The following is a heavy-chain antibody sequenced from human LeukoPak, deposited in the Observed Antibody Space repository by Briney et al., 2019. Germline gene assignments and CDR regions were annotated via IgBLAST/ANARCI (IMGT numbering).Heavy chain of an antibody. CDR2: ISTSSSYI. D-gene: IGHD3-9*01. CDR1: GFTFSNYN. Sequence: GGSLRLSCAASGFTFSNYNMNWVRQAPGKGLEWVSSISTSSSYIYYADSLKGRFTISRDNAKNSLYLQMNTLRVEDTAVYYCTRDLMDYDVSTGLHHYYMDVWGQGTTVTVSS. CDR3: TRDLMDYDVSTGLHHYYMDV. J-gene: IGHJ6*02. V-gene: IGHV3-21*01.